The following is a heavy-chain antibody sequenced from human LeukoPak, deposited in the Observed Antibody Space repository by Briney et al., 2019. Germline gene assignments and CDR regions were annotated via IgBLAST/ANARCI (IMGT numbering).Heavy chain of an antibody. D-gene: IGHD2-2*01. J-gene: IGHJ3*01. V-gene: IGHV7-4-1*02. CDR2: INTNTGNP. Sequence: ASVKVSCKASGYTFTSYAMNWVRQAPGQGLEWMEWINTNTGNPTYAQGFTGRFVFSLDTSVSTAYLQISSLKAEDTAVYYCARDLPKGAAAMRGGLNWLRSRGSHAFDVWGQGTMVTVSS. CDR1: GYTFTSYA. CDR3: ARDLPKGAAAMRGGLNWLRSRGSHAFDV.